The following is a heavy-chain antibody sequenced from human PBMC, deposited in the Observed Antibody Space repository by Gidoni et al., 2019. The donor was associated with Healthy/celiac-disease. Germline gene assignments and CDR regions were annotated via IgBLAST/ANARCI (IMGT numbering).Heavy chain of an antibody. V-gene: IGHV1-69*01. CDR2: IIPIFGTA. CDR1: GVTFSSYA. D-gene: IGHD2-2*01. Sequence: QVQLVQSGAEVQKPGSSVQFSCKASGVTFSSYAISWVRQAPGQGLEWTGGIIPIFGTANYAQKFQGRVTITADESTSTAYMELSSLRSEDTAVYYCAREPDDCSSTSCYPYGMDVWGQGTTVTVSS. CDR3: AREPDDCSSTSCYPYGMDV. J-gene: IGHJ6*02.